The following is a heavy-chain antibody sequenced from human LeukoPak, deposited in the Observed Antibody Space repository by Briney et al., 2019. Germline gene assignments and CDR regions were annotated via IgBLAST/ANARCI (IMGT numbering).Heavy chain of an antibody. J-gene: IGHJ4*02. CDR3: ARVSDYYDSSGYYMIFDY. D-gene: IGHD3-22*01. V-gene: IGHV1-69*01. Sequence: SVKVSCKASGGTFSSYAISWVRQAPGQGLEWMGGIIPIFGTANYAQKFQGRVTIAADESTSTAYMELSSLRSEDTAVYYCARVSDYYDSSGYYMIFDYWGQGTLVTVSS. CDR1: GGTFSSYA. CDR2: IIPIFGTA.